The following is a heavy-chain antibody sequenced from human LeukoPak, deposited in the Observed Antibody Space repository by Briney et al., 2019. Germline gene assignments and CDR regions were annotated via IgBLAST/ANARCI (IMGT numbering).Heavy chain of an antibody. V-gene: IGHV1-2*02. CDR2: ITPGGGT. CDR3: ARDRYRDGFAHFDY. J-gene: IGHJ4*02. D-gene: IGHD5-24*01. Sequence: ASVKVSCKASGYTFTYYAMHWVRQAPGQGLQWMGWITPGGGTNYPQKFQGRVAITWDTSITTAYMDLSRLTSDDTAVYYCARDRYRDGFAHFDYWGQGALVTVSS. CDR1: GYTFTYYA.